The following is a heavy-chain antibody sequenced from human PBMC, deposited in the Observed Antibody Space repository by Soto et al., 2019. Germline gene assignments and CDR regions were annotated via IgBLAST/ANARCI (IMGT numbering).Heavy chain of an antibody. J-gene: IGHJ6*02. V-gene: IGHV1-69*12. CDR2: IIPIFGTA. D-gene: IGHD2-15*01. CDR1: GGTFSSYA. CDR3: AREECSGGSCYHYYYYGMDV. Sequence: QVQLVQSGAAVKKPGSSVKVSCKASGGTFSSYAISWVRQAPGQGLEWMGGIIPIFGTANYAQKFQGRVTITADESTSTAYMELSSLRSEDTAVYYCAREECSGGSCYHYYYYGMDVWGQGTTVTVSS.